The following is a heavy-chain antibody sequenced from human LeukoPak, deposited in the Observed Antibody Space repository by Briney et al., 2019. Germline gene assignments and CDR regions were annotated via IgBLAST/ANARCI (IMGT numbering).Heavy chain of an antibody. CDR3: ERGRPIFGVVTPLDY. V-gene: IGHV4-34*01. CDR2: INHSGST. D-gene: IGHD3-3*01. J-gene: IGHJ4*02. CDR1: GGSFCGYY. Sequence: SETLSLTFAGYGGSFCGYYWSWIRQPPGKGLEWIGEINHSGSTNYNPSLKGRVTISVDTSKNQFSLKLRSVTAADTAVYYCERGRPIFGVVTPLDYWGQGTLVTVSS.